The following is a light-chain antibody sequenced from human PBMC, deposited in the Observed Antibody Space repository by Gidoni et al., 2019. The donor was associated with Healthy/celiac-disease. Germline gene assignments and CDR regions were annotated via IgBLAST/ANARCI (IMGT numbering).Light chain of an antibody. V-gene: IGLV3-9*01. CDR2: RDS. CDR3: QVWDSSTASVV. J-gene: IGLJ2*01. CDR1: NIGSKN. Sequence: SYELTQPLSVSVALGQTARLTCGGNNIGSKNVPGYQQKPGQAPVLVIYRDSNRPSGIPERFSGSNSGNTATLTISRAQAGAEADYYCQVWDSSTASVVFGGGTKLTVL.